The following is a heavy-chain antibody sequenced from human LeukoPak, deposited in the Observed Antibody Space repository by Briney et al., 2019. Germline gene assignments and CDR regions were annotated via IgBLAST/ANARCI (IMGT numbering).Heavy chain of an antibody. CDR2: INPNSGGT. CDR3: ARGPLFYYDSSGYYDY. J-gene: IGHJ4*02. V-gene: IGHV1-2*02. CDR1: GYTFTGYY. D-gene: IGHD3-22*01. Sequence: ASVKVSCKASGYTFTGYYFHWVRQAPGQGLEWMGWINPNSGGTNYAQKSQGRVTMTRDSSISTAYMELSRLISDDTAVYYCARGPLFYYDSSGYYDYWGQGTLVTVSS.